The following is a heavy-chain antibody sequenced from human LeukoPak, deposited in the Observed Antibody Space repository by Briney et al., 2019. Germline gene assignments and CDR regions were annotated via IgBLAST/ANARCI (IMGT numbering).Heavy chain of an antibody. CDR3: AKVRWDNSGWYYLDS. CDR2: ISGTGGST. Sequence: GGSLRLSCAASGFTFSTYAMTWVRQAPGKGLEWVSLISGTGGSTYYADSVKGRFTISRDNSKNTLYLQMNSLRAEDTAVYYCAKVRWDNSGWYYLDSWGQGTLVTVSS. D-gene: IGHD6-19*01. J-gene: IGHJ4*02. CDR1: GFTFSTYA. V-gene: IGHV3-23*01.